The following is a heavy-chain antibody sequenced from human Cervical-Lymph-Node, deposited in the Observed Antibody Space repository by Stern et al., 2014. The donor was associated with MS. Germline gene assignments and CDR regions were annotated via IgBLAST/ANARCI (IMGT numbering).Heavy chain of an antibody. V-gene: IGHV3-73*02. CDR3: TTLMDY. CDR1: CFNFSGSA. Sequence: EVQLVESGGGLVQPGESLKVSCEGSCFNFSGSALHWVRQASGKGLEWVGRMRGRGNNFATAYGASVKGRFIISRDDSKNTAYLLMNSLKTEDTAVYYCTTLMDYWGQGTLIIVSS. CDR2: MRGRGNNFAT. J-gene: IGHJ4*02.